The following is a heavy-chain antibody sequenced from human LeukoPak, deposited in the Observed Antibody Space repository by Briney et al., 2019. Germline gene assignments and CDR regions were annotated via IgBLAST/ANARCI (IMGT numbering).Heavy chain of an antibody. CDR3: ARGNYYDSSGYTPRLSTFDY. Sequence: LETLSLTCTVSGGSISSYYWSWIRQPPGKGLEWIGYIYYSGSTNYNPSLESRVTISVDTSKNQFSLKLSSVTAADTAVYYCARGNYYDSSGYTPRLSTFDYWGQGTLVTVSS. V-gene: IGHV4-59*01. CDR1: GGSISSYY. D-gene: IGHD3-22*01. CDR2: IYYSGST. J-gene: IGHJ4*02.